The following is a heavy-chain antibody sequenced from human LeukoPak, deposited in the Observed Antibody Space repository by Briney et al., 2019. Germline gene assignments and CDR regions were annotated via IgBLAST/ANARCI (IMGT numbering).Heavy chain of an antibody. Sequence: SETLSLTCAVYGGSFSGYYWSWIRQPPGKGLEWIGEINHSGSTNYNPSLKSRVTMSVDTSKNQFSLKLSSVTAADTAVYYCARDHGITMIEGWFDPWGQGTLVTVSS. CDR3: ARDHGITMIEGWFDP. V-gene: IGHV4-34*01. CDR1: GGSFSGYY. CDR2: INHSGST. D-gene: IGHD3-22*01. J-gene: IGHJ5*02.